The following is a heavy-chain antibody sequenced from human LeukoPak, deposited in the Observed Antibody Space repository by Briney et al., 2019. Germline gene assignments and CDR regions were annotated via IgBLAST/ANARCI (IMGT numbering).Heavy chain of an antibody. V-gene: IGHV4-4*07. CDR3: GGNEVPDRVGVFDI. CDR2: ICASGST. D-gene: IGHD1-1*01. J-gene: IGHJ3*02. CDR1: GGSISGYC. Sequence: SETLSLTCTVSGGSISGYCWSWIRQPAGTGLEWIGRICASGSTDYNPSLKSRLTMSVDMSKGQFSLKLTSVTAADTAVYYCGGNEVPDRVGVFDIGGKGTVVTVSS.